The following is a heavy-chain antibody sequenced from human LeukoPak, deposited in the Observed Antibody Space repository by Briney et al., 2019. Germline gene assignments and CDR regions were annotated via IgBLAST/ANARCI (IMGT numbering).Heavy chain of an antibody. J-gene: IGHJ6*02. D-gene: IGHD6-19*01. CDR2: ISYDGSNK. CDR3: AKDQRLEQWLVIMDV. V-gene: IGHV3-30*18. CDR1: GFTFSSYA. Sequence: GGSLRLPCAASGFTFSSYAMSWVRQAPGKGLEWVAVISYDGSNKYYADSVKGRFTISGDNSKNTLYLQMNSLRAEDTAVYYCAKDQRLEQWLVIMDVWGQGTTVTVSS.